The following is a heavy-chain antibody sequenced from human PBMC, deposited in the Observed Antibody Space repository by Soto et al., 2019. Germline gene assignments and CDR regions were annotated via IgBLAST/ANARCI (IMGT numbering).Heavy chain of an antibody. Sequence: QVQLVQSGAEVKKPGASVKVSCKASGYSFTSYDMNWVRQAPGQGLEGMGWVNPNSGDTDYAQKFQDRVTMTTDTSIRTAYMELSNLRSEDTAVYYCARASFLAPVTGAEIFDFWGQGTMVTVSS. D-gene: IGHD2-21*02. CDR2: VNPNSGDT. V-gene: IGHV1-8*01. CDR1: GYSFTSYD. CDR3: ARASFLAPVTGAEIFDF. J-gene: IGHJ3*01.